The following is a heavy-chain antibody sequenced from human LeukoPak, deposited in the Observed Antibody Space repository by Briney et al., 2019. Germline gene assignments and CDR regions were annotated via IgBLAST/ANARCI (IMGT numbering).Heavy chain of an antibody. CDR2: ISAYNGNT. Sequence: GASVKVSCKASGYTFTSYGISWVRQAPGQGLEWMGWISAYNGNTNYAQKLQGRVTMTTDTSTSTAYMELRSLRSDDTAVYYCARAGEDGYSYGPFDYWGQGTLVTVSS. D-gene: IGHD5-18*01. V-gene: IGHV1-18*01. CDR1: GYTFTSYG. J-gene: IGHJ4*02. CDR3: ARAGEDGYSYGPFDY.